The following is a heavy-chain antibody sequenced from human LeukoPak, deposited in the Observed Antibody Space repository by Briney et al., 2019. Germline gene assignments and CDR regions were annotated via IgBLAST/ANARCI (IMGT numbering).Heavy chain of an antibody. J-gene: IGHJ4*02. CDR1: GGSLSSYY. D-gene: IGHD6-6*01. Sequence: PSETLSLTCTVSGGSLSSYYGSWIRQPPGKGLEWIGYIYYSGSTNYNPSLKSRVTISVDTSKNQFSLKLSSVTAADTAVYYCARRGSSSSGLHYWGQGTLVTVSS. CDR2: IYYSGST. V-gene: IGHV4-59*08. CDR3: ARRGSSSSGLHY.